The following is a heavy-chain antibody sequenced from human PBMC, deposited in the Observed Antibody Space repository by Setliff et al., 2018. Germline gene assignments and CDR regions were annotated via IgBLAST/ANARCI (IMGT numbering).Heavy chain of an antibody. J-gene: IGHJ4*02. CDR1: GFTFSTYR. D-gene: IGHD2-15*01. V-gene: IGHV3-33*08. Sequence: SLRLSCAASGFTFSTYRMHWVRQAPGKGLEWVAVIWDDGVKKYRADSVKGRFTISRDNSKNTLYLQMNSLRPEDTAVYYCARTCSGSGCYAGLESWGQGTPVTVSS. CDR3: ARTCSGSGCYAGLES. CDR2: IWDDGVKK.